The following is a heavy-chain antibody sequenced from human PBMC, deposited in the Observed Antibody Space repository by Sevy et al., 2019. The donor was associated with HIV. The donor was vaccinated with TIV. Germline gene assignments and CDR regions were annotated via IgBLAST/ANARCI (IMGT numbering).Heavy chain of an antibody. V-gene: IGHV3-66*04. CDR3: ARHQLRVSATGFDY. D-gene: IGHD6-13*01. CDR2: IHSDDTT. CDR1: GFTVNSNY. Sequence: GGSLRLSCAASGFTVNSNYMTWVRQAPGKGLEGVSVIHSDDTTYHADSVKDRFTISRDNFKNTLYLHMNSLRAEDTAVYYCARHQLRVSATGFDYWGQGTLVTVSS. J-gene: IGHJ4*02.